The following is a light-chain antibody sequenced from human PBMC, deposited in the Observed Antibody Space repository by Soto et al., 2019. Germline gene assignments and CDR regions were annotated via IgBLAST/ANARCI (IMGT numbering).Light chain of an antibody. V-gene: IGKV3-20*01. Sequence: EVVLTQSPGTLSLSPGQRATLSCSASQSVTNNYFAWYKQKPGQAPRLPIYGASRRATGIPDRFSGSGSGTDFTLTISRLEPEDFAVYHCQQYGSLPYTFGQGTKVDIK. CDR1: QSVTNNY. CDR2: GAS. J-gene: IGKJ2*01. CDR3: QQYGSLPYT.